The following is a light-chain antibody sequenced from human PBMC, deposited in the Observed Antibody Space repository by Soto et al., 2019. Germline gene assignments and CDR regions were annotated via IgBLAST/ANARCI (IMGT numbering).Light chain of an antibody. CDR2: WAS. Sequence: DIVMTQSPDSLAVSLGERATINCKSSQSVLYNSNNKNYLAWYQKKPGQPTKLLIYWASTRESGVPDRFSGSGSGTDFTLTISSLQAEDVAVYDCQQYYSTPYTFGQGTKLEIK. J-gene: IGKJ2*01. V-gene: IGKV4-1*01. CDR3: QQYYSTPYT. CDR1: QSVLYNSNNKNY.